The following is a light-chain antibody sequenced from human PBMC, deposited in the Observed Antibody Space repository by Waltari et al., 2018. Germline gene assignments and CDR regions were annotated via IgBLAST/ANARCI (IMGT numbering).Light chain of an antibody. CDR1: QSVSSNY. Sequence: EIVLTQSPGTLSLSPGERATLSCRASQSVSSNYLAWYQQRPGQAPRLLIHGTSNRATGTPDRFSGSGSWTGFSLTISRLEPEDFAFDSCQVFHSSFWTFGQGTKVEIK. CDR2: GTS. V-gene: IGKV3-20*01. J-gene: IGKJ1*01. CDR3: QVFHSSFWT.